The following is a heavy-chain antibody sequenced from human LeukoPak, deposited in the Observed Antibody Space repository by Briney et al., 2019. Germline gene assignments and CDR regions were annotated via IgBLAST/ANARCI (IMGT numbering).Heavy chain of an antibody. D-gene: IGHD2-15*01. V-gene: IGHV3-23*01. CDR2: IRGSGGTT. CDR3: ARDREEYCSGGSCTNFDF. J-gene: IGHJ4*02. CDR1: GLTFSSYA. Sequence: PGGSLRLSCAASGLTFSSYAMSWVRQAPGKGLEWVSGIRGSGGTTYYADSVKGRFTISRHNAKKSLYLQMNSLRAEDTAVYYCARDREEYCSGGSCTNFDFWGQGTLVTVSS.